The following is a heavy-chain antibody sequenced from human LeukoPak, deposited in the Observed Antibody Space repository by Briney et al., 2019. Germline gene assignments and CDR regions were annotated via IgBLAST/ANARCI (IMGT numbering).Heavy chain of an antibody. CDR3: ASTYYDFWSGYYDYYYGMDV. J-gene: IGHJ6*02. V-gene: IGHV3-21*01. CDR2: ISSSSSYI. CDR1: GFTFSSYS. D-gene: IGHD3-3*01. Sequence: GGSLRLSCAASGFTFSSYSMNWVRQAPGKGLEWVSSISSSSSYIYYADSVKGRFTISRDNAKNSLYLQMNSLRAKDTAVYYCASTYYDFWSGYYDYYYGMDVWGQGTTVTVSS.